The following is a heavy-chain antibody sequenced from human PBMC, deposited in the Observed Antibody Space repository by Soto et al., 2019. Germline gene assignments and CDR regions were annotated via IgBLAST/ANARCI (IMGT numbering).Heavy chain of an antibody. D-gene: IGHD3-22*01. CDR1: GGSLSSYD. V-gene: IGHV4-59*01. CDR2: IYYSGST. J-gene: IGHJ4*02. Sequence: PSQTMSLTWAVSGGSLSSYDGRWICRHPGKGLEWIGYIYYSGSTNYNPSLKSRVTISVDTSKNQFSLKLSSVTAADTAVYDGARDDSDYYDSSGYVYWGQGTRVPVSA. CDR3: ARDDSDYYDSSGYVY.